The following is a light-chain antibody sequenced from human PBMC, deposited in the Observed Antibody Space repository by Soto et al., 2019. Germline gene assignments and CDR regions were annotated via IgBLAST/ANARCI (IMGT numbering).Light chain of an antibody. CDR2: SAS. CDR1: QSISTE. Sequence: EIVMTQSPATLSVSLGERATLSCRASQSISTELAWYQQKPGQPPRLLIYSASTSATGVPARFTGSGSGSEFTLTISELQSEDFAVYYCQQGQNWPLTFGQGTRLEI. CDR3: QQGQNWPLT. V-gene: IGKV3-15*01. J-gene: IGKJ2*01.